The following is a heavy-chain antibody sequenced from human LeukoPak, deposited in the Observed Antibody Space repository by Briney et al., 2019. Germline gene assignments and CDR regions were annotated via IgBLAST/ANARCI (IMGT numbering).Heavy chain of an antibody. J-gene: IGHJ4*02. Sequence: ASVKVSCKASGGTFSSYAISWVRQAPGQGLEWMGRIIPILGIANYAQKFQGRVTITADKSTSTAYMELSSLRSEDTAVYYCAVYCSSTNCQRMGGPPFEHWGQGALVTVSS. V-gene: IGHV1-69*04. CDR1: GGTFSSYA. CDR3: AVYCSSTNCQRMGGPPFEH. D-gene: IGHD2-2*01. CDR2: IIPILGIA.